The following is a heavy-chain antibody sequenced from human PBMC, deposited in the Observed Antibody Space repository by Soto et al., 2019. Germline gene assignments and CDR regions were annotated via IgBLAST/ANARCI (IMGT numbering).Heavy chain of an antibody. V-gene: IGHV1-69*13. Sequence: ASVKVSCKASGGTFSSYAISWVRQAPGQGLEWMGGIIPIFGTANYAQKFQGRVTITADESTSTAYMELSSLRSEDTAVYYCARDGIVGATYNWFDPWGQGTLVTVSS. D-gene: IGHD1-26*01. J-gene: IGHJ5*02. CDR2: IIPIFGTA. CDR3: ARDGIVGATYNWFDP. CDR1: GGTFSSYA.